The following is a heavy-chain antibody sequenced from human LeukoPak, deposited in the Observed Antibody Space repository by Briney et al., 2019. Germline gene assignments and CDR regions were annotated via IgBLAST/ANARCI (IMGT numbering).Heavy chain of an antibody. CDR2: IYPGDSEG. J-gene: IGHJ2*01. Sequence: GESLQISCKGSGYRFTSYWIGWVRQMPGKGLEWMGIIYPGDSEGRYSPSFQGQVTISADKSINTAYLQWSSLKASDTAMYYCARHQPRTVTALSGGFDLWGRGTLVTVSS. V-gene: IGHV5-51*01. D-gene: IGHD2-21*02. CDR1: GYRFTSYW. CDR3: ARHQPRTVTALSGGFDL.